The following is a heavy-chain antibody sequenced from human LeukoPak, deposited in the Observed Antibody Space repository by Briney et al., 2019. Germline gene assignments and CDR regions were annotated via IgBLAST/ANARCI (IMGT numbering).Heavy chain of an antibody. Sequence: SETLSLTCAVSGGSFSAYYYWNWIRQPPGKGLEWIGEINHSGSTNYNPSLKSRVTISVDTSKKQFSLKLRPVTAAATAVYYCARGLGRVVRGAAHLDYWGQGTLVTVSS. J-gene: IGHJ4*02. V-gene: IGHV4-34*01. CDR2: INHSGST. D-gene: IGHD3-10*01. CDR3: ARGLGRVVRGAAHLDY. CDR1: GGSFSAYY.